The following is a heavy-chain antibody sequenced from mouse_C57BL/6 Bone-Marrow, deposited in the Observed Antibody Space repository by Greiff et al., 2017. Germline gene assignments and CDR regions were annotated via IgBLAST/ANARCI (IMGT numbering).Heavy chain of an antibody. CDR2: IDPSDSET. Sequence: QVQLQQPGAELVGPGSSVKLSCKASGYTFTSYWMHWVKQRPIQGLEWIGNIDPSDSETHYNQKFKDKATLTVDKSSSTAYMQLSSLTSEDSAVYYCARRHYGSSYSYYFDYWGQGTTLTVSS. J-gene: IGHJ2*01. V-gene: IGHV1-52*01. CDR1: GYTFTSYW. D-gene: IGHD1-1*01. CDR3: ARRHYGSSYSYYFDY.